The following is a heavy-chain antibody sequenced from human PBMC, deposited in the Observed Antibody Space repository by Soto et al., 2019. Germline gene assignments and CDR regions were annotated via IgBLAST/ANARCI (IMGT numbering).Heavy chain of an antibody. V-gene: IGHV3-23*01. Sequence: GGSLRLSCAASGFTFSSYAMSWVRQAPGKGLEWVSAISGSGGSTYYADSVKGRFTISRDNSKNTLYLQMNSLRAEDTAVYYCAKDHFRFEDFYGMDVWGQGTTVTVSS. CDR1: GFTFSSYA. J-gene: IGHJ6*02. CDR3: AKDHFRFEDFYGMDV. CDR2: ISGSGGST. D-gene: IGHD3-10*01.